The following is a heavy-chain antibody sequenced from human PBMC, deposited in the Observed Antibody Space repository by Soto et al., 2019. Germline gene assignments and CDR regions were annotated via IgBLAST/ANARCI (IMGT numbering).Heavy chain of an antibody. Sequence: QVQLQESGPGLGKPSQTLSLTCTVSGGSISSGGYYWSWIRQHPGKGLVWIGYIYYSGSTYYNPSLKGGVTISVDTSKNQFSLKLSSVTAADTAVYYCARTIVVVPAGIYYFDYWGQGTLVTVSS. V-gene: IGHV4-31*03. CDR2: IYYSGST. CDR1: GGSISSGGYY. J-gene: IGHJ4*02. D-gene: IGHD2-2*01. CDR3: ARTIVVVPAGIYYFDY.